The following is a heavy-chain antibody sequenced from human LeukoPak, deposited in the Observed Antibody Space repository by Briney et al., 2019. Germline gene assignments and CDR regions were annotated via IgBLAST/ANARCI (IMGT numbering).Heavy chain of an antibody. CDR1: GGSISSHD. Sequence: PSETLSLTCTVSGGSISSHDWGWIRQPPGKGLEWIGYIYDSGSTTYNPSLKSRVTILVDTSKDQVSLKLSSVTAADTAVYYCARGRRGRYSDISRYNYFDYWGQGTLVSVSS. CDR2: IYDSGST. D-gene: IGHD3-22*01. J-gene: IGHJ4*02. V-gene: IGHV4-59*11. CDR3: ARGRRGRYSDISRYNYFDY.